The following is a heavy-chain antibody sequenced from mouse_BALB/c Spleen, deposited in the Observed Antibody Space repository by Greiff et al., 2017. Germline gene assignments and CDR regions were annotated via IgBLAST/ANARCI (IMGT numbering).Heavy chain of an antibody. CDR1: GYAFTSYN. Sequence: VQLKESGPELVKPGASVKVSCKASGYAFTSYNMYWVKQSHGKSLEWIGYIDPYNGGTSYNQKFKGKATLTVDKSSSTAYMELLSLTSEDSAVYYCARDYYGSSHYWGQGTTLTVSS. CDR2: IDPYNGGT. CDR3: ARDYYGSSHY. D-gene: IGHD1-1*01. V-gene: IGHV1S135*01. J-gene: IGHJ2*01.